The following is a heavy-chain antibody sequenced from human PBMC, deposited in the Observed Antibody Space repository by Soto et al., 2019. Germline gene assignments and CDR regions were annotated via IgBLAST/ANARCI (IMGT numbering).Heavy chain of an antibody. CDR2: ISGGGDAT. CDR1: GFTFINYA. J-gene: IGHJ2*01. D-gene: IGHD2-21*01. CDR3: TRKVVGSTSRPDYWDFDL. V-gene: IGHV3-23*01. Sequence: VQLLESGGDSVQPGGSVRLSCAGSGFTFINYAMNWVRQAPGKGLEWVSTISGGGDATFFADSVRGRFTFSRDNSKNTVTLQMNSLGVDDTAVYYCTRKVVGSTSRPDYWDFDLWGRGTLVTVSS.